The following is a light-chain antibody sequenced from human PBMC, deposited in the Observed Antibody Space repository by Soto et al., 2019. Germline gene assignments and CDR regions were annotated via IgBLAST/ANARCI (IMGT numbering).Light chain of an antibody. V-gene: IGLV1-51*02. Sequence: QSVLTQSPSVSAAPGQRVTISCSGSSSTIGLNYVSWYQQLPGTAPKLLIFENNKRPSGIPDRFSGSKSGTSATLGITGLQTGDEADYYCGAWDSSLSVWVFGGGTKLTVL. CDR1: SSTIGLNY. CDR3: GAWDSSLSVWV. J-gene: IGLJ3*02. CDR2: ENN.